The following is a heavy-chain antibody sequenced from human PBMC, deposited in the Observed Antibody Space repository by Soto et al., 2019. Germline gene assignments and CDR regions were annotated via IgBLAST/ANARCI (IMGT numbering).Heavy chain of an antibody. V-gene: IGHV4-4*07. CDR3: ARSTYYEYFQP. J-gene: IGHJ1*01. Sequence: PSETLSLTCTVSGGSISSFYWSWIRQPAGKGLEWIGRIYSGGRNNYNPSLKSRVTMSVDTSKNQFSLRLSSVTPADTAIYYCARSTYYEYFQPWGQGALVTAPQ. D-gene: IGHD1-26*01. CDR2: IYSGGRN. CDR1: GGSISSFY.